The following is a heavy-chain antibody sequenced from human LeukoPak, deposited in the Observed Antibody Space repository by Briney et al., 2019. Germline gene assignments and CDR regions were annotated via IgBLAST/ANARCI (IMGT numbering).Heavy chain of an antibody. Sequence: ASVTVSCKASGYTXTSYGISWVRQAPGQGLEWMGWISAYNGNTNYAQKLQGRVTMTTDTSTSTAYMELRSLRSDDTAVYYCARDEATYYYDSSGYYGVYWGQGTLVTVSS. J-gene: IGHJ4*02. CDR2: ISAYNGNT. V-gene: IGHV1-18*01. CDR1: GYTXTSYG. D-gene: IGHD3-22*01. CDR3: ARDEATYYYDSSGYYGVY.